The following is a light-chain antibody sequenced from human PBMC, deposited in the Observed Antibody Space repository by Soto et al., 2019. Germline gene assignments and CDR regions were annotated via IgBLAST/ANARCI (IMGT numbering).Light chain of an antibody. CDR1: QNVGSN. J-gene: IGKJ1*01. CDR3: QQYNNWPPWT. Sequence: EIVMTQSPATLSVSPGERATLSCRASQNVGSNLAWYQQKPGQAPRLLIYDASTRATAIPARFSGSGSETEFTLTISSLQSEDSAVYYCQQYNNWPPWTFGQGTKVDIK. V-gene: IGKV3-15*01. CDR2: DAS.